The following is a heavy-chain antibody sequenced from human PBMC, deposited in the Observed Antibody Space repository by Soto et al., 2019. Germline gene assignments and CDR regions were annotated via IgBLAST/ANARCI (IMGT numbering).Heavy chain of an antibody. CDR1: GGSISSYY. V-gene: IGHV4-59*08. J-gene: IGHJ4*02. D-gene: IGHD1-26*01. CDR3: ARGGGRPDY. CDR2: TYYSGST. Sequence: QVQLQESGPGLVKPSETLSLTCTVSGGSISSYYCSWIRQPPGKGLEWSGHTYYSGSTNYNPSRKSRVTISVDTSKNKYSLRLSSVTAADSAVYYCARGGGRPDYWGQGTLVTVSS.